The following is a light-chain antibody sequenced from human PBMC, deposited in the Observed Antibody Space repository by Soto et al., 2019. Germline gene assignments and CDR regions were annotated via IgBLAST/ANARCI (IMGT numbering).Light chain of an antibody. V-gene: IGKV1-5*01. CDR1: QSISSW. Sequence: DIPMTQSPSILSASPGDRVTIPCRASQSISSWLAWYQQKQGKAPKLLIYDASRSESGVPSRCSGSGSGTEFPLNISRVDHDDVASYYCQQYHSYSPFGQGTKVEIK. CDR3: QQYHSYSP. J-gene: IGKJ1*01. CDR2: DAS.